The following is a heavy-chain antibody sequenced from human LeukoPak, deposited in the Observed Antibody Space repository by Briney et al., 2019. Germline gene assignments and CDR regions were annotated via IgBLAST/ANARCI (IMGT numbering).Heavy chain of an antibody. CDR1: GFTFSSYS. CDR3: VRVVYCSGGSCSYYFDF. J-gene: IGHJ4*02. V-gene: IGHV3-21*01. CDR2: ISASRTNK. D-gene: IGHD2-15*01. Sequence: PAGSLRLSCAASGFTFSSYSMNWVRQAPGKGLEWVSSISASRTNKFNPDPGKGPSTTSRAAAKHSLYLQMNSLRAEDTAVYYCVRVVYCSGGSCSYYFDFWGQGTLVTVSS.